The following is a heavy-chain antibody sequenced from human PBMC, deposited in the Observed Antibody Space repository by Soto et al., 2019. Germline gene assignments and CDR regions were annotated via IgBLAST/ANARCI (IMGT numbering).Heavy chain of an antibody. CDR3: ARGYVAAAAAHFDY. D-gene: IGHD6-13*01. Sequence: QVQLQQWGAGRLKPSETLSLTCAVYGGSFSGYYWSWIRQPPGKGLEWIGEINHSGSTNYNPSLKSRVTISVDTSKNQFSLKLSSVTAADTAVYYCARGYVAAAAAHFDYWGQGTLVTVSS. V-gene: IGHV4-34*01. CDR2: INHSGST. J-gene: IGHJ4*02. CDR1: GGSFSGYY.